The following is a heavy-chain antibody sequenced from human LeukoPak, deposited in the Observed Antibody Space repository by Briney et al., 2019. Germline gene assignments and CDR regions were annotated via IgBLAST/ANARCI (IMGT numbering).Heavy chain of an antibody. J-gene: IGHJ4*02. V-gene: IGHV3-13*01. CDR3: ARDEGYSSGWYIY. CDR2: IGTAGNT. CDR1: GFTFSSYD. D-gene: IGHD6-19*01. Sequence: GGSLRLSCAASGFTFSSYDMHWVRHATGKGLEWVSAIGTAGNTYYPGSVKGRFTISRENAKNSLYLQMNSLRARDTAVYYCARDEGYSSGWYIYWGQGTLVTVSS.